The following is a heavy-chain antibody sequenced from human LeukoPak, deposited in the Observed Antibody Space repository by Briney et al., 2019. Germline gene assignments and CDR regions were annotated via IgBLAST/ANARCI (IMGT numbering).Heavy chain of an antibody. CDR3: ARRSRVLLWFGGGNWFDP. V-gene: IGHV4-34*01. CDR2: INHSGST. Sequence: SETLSLTCAVYGGSFSGYYWSWIRQPPGKGLEWIGEINHSGSTNYNPSLKSRVTISVDTSKNQFSLKLSSVTAADTAVYYCARRSRVLLWFGGGNWFDPWGQGTLVTVSS. J-gene: IGHJ5*02. D-gene: IGHD3-10*01. CDR1: GGSFSGYY.